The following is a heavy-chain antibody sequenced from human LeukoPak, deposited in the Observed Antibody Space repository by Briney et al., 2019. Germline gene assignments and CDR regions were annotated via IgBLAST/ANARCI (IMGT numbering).Heavy chain of an antibody. D-gene: IGHD5-12*01. CDR3: AKDRRGPHYFDY. Sequence: GGSLRLSCAASGSTFSSYGMHWVRQAPGKGLEWVAFIRYDGSNKYYADSVKGRFTISRDNSKNTLYLQMNSLRAEDTAVYYCAKDRRGPHYFDYWGQGTLVTVSS. J-gene: IGHJ4*02. V-gene: IGHV3-30*02. CDR1: GSTFSSYG. CDR2: IRYDGSNK.